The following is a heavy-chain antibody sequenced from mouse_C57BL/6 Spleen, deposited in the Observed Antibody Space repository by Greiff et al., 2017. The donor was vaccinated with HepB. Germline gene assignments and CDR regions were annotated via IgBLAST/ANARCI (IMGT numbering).Heavy chain of an antibody. CDR3: ARGAAQAPFAY. V-gene: IGHV1-69*01. CDR1: GYTFTSYW. CDR2: IDPSDSYT. J-gene: IGHJ3*01. Sequence: QVQLQQPGAELVMPGASVKLSCTASGYTFTSYWMHWVKQRPGQGLEWIGEIDPSDSYTNYNQKFTGKSTLTVDKSSSTAYMQLSSLTSEGSAVYYCARGAAQAPFAYWGQGTLVTVSA. D-gene: IGHD3-2*02.